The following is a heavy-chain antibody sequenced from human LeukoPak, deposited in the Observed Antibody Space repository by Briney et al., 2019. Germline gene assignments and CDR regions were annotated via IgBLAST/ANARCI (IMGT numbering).Heavy chain of an antibody. V-gene: IGHV3-23*01. J-gene: IGHJ5*02. CDR2: ISGSGGST. CDR1: GFTFSSYA. Sequence: TGGSLRLSCAASGFTFSSYAMSWVRHPPGKGLEWVSAISGSGGSTYYADSVKGRFTISRDNSKNTLYLQMSSLRAEDTAVYYCAKAAAYCGGDCKPPYNWFDPWGQGTLVTVSS. CDR3: AKAAAYCGGDCKPPYNWFDP. D-gene: IGHD2-21*01.